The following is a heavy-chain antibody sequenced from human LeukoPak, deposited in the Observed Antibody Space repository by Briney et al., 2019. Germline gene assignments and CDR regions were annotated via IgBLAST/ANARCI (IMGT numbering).Heavy chain of an antibody. CDR2: IYTSGST. J-gene: IGHJ4*02. CDR3: AREAAAGTFYFDY. V-gene: IGHV4-4*07. Sequence: PSETLSLTCIVSGDSISNYYWSWIRQPAGKGLEWIGRIYTSGSTNYNPSLKSRVTMSVDTSKNQFSLKLSSVTAADTAVYYCAREAAAGTFYFDYWGQGTRVTVSS. CDR1: GDSISNYY. D-gene: IGHD6-13*01.